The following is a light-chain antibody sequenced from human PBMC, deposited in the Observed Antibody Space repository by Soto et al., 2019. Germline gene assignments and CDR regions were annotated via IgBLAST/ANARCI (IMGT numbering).Light chain of an antibody. Sequence: QSALTQPASVSGSPGQSITISCTGTSSDVGGYNFVSWYQQYPGKAPKLIIYEVDSRPSGVSNRFSGSKSGNTASLTVSGLQADDEADYYCSSYGGSDNLVFGGGTKLTVL. CDR3: SSYGGSDNLV. CDR2: EVD. CDR1: SSDVGGYNF. V-gene: IGLV2-14*01. J-gene: IGLJ2*01.